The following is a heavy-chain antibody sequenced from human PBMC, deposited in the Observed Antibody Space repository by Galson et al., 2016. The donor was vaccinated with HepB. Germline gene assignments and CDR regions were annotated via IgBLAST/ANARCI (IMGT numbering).Heavy chain of an antibody. D-gene: IGHD3-22*01. CDR1: GYTFTSYG. J-gene: IGHJ4*02. CDR2: ISAYNGNT. Sequence: SVKVSCKASGYTFTSYGISWVRQAPGQGLEWMGWISAYNGNTNYAQKLQGRVTMTTDTSTRTAYMELRSLRSDDTAVYYCARVPDYYDSSGYYYSFDYWGQGTLVTVSS. V-gene: IGHV1-18*01. CDR3: ARVPDYYDSSGYYYSFDY.